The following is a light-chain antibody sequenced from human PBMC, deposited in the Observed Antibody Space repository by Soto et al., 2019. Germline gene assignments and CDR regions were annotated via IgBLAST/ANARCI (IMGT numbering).Light chain of an antibody. J-gene: IGKJ5*01. CDR2: DAS. Sequence: ILLTQSPATLSLSPGERATLSCGASQSVSSSRLAWYQQKPALAPRLLIYDASSRATGIPDRFSGSGSGTDFTLTISSLEPEDFAVYYCQQRSNWQVTFGQGTRLEIK. CDR1: QSVSSSR. V-gene: IGKV3D-20*02. CDR3: QQRSNWQVT.